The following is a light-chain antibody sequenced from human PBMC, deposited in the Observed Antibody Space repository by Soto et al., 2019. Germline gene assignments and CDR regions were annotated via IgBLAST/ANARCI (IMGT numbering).Light chain of an antibody. Sequence: DIQMTQSPSSLSASAGDRVTVTCQASQDITNYLNWYQQKPGKAPKLLIYDASNLETGVPSRFSGSGSGTDFTITITSLQTEDIALYYCQQYDNLPFTFGPGTKVDIK. J-gene: IGKJ3*01. CDR3: QQYDNLPFT. V-gene: IGKV1-33*01. CDR2: DAS. CDR1: QDITNY.